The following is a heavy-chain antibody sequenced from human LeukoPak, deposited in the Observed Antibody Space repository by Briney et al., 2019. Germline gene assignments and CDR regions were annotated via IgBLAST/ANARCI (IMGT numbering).Heavy chain of an antibody. D-gene: IGHD2-2*01. J-gene: IGHJ3*02. CDR2: IKSKTDGGTT. CDR3: TTDFADIVVVPAAPGFPFDI. Sequence: GGSLRLFCAASGFTFSNAWMSWVRQAPGKGLEWVGRIKSKTDGGTTDCAAPVKGRFTISRDDSKNTLYLQMNSLKTEDTAVYYCTTDFADIVVVPAAPGFPFDIWGQGTMVTVSS. CDR1: GFTFSNAW. V-gene: IGHV3-15*01.